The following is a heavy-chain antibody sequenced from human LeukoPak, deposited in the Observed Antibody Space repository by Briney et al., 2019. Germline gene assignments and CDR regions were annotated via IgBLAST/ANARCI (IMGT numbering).Heavy chain of an antibody. CDR3: AGAIVGATLTFFDY. J-gene: IGHJ4*02. CDR1: GFTFSSYA. CDR2: ISYDGSNK. D-gene: IGHD1-26*01. V-gene: IGHV3-30-3*01. Sequence: GGSLRLSCAASGFTFSSYAMHWVRQAPGKGLEWVAVISYDGSNKYYAGSVKGRFTISRDNSKNTLYLQMNSLRAEDTAVYYCAGAIVGATLTFFDYWGQGTLVTVSS.